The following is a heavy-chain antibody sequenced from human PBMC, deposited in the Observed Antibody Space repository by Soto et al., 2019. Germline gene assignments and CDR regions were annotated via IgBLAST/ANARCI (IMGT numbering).Heavy chain of an antibody. CDR1: RVAFSKFI. V-gene: IGHV1-69*13. CDR3: AKVRYSSPMGYYYGMDV. J-gene: IGHJ6*02. CDR2: IIPIFGTA. D-gene: IGHD6-19*01. Sequence: VKVSCKASRVAFSKFIVTWVRQAPGLGLEWVGGIIPIFGTANYAQKFQGRVTITADESTSTSYMEVNNLRSEDTAVYYCAKVRYSSPMGYYYGMDVWGQGTTVTVSS.